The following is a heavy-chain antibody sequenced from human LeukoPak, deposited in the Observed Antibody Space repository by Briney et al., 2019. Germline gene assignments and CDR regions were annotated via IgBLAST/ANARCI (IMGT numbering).Heavy chain of an antibody. CDR1: GFTFSSYA. D-gene: IGHD2-2*01. CDR3: ARDPNVVVPAAIRGSYYYYMDV. Sequence: PGGSLRLSCAASGFTFSSYAMHWVRQAPGKGLEYVSAISSNGGSTYYANSVKGRFTISRDNSKNTLYLQMGSLRAEDVAVYYCARDPNVVVPAAIRGSYYYYMDVWGKGTTVTISS. J-gene: IGHJ6*03. CDR2: ISSNGGST. V-gene: IGHV3-64*01.